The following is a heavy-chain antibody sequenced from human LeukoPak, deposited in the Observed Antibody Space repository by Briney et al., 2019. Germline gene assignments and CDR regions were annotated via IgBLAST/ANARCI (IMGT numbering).Heavy chain of an antibody. V-gene: IGHV1-2*02. Sequence: GASVKVSCKASGYTFTNYYMHWVRQAPGQGLEWMGIINPNSGGTNYAQKFQGRVTMTRDTSISTAYMELSRLRSDDTAVYYCARGYSSGWSRYDYWGQGTLVTVSS. CDR1: GYTFTNYY. CDR3: ARGYSSGWSRYDY. D-gene: IGHD6-19*01. CDR2: INPNSGGT. J-gene: IGHJ4*02.